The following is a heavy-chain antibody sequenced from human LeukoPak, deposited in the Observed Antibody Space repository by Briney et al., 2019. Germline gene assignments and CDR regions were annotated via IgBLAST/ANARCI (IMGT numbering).Heavy chain of an antibody. CDR1: GGSISSYH. J-gene: IGHJ4*02. Sequence: SETLSLTCTVSGGSISSYHWSWIRQPAGKGLEWIGRIYTSGSTNYNPSPKSRVTMSVDTSKNQFSLKLSSVTAADTAVYYCARISLTGYAPISGYFDYWGQGTLVTVSS. V-gene: IGHV4-4*07. CDR2: IYTSGST. CDR3: ARISLTGYAPISGYFDY. D-gene: IGHD3-9*01.